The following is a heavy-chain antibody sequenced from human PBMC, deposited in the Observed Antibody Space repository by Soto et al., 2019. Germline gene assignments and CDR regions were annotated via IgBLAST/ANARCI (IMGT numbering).Heavy chain of an antibody. D-gene: IGHD4-17*01. CDR1: GFSFRYYG. CDR2: ISYDGSDE. V-gene: IGHV3-30*18. Sequence: QVQLVESGGGVVQPGRSLRLSCAASGFSFRYYGMHWVRQAPGKGLEWVALISYDGSDEYYADSVKGRFTISRDNSNNTLYLQMNRPKSEDTAVYYCAKDRRDYGGNIFDYWGQGTVVTVSS. CDR3: AKDRRDYGGNIFDY. J-gene: IGHJ4*02.